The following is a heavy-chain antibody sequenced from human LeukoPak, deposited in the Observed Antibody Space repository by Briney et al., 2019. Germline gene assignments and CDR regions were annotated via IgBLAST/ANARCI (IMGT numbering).Heavy chain of an antibody. J-gene: IGHJ5*02. V-gene: IGHV3-30*04. D-gene: IGHD6-19*01. CDR3: AKDLEQSYSGWSTSYDA. Sequence: PGGSLRLSCAASGFTFRSSAMHWVRQAPGKGLEWVAVISYDETNKYYADSVQGRVSISRVNSKSTIYLQMNSLRAEDTAIYYCAKDLEQSYSGWSTSYDAWGQGTLVTVSS. CDR1: GFTFRSSA. CDR2: ISYDETNK.